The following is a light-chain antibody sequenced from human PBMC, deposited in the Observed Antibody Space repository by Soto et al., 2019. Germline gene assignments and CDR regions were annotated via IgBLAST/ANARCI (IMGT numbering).Light chain of an antibody. J-gene: IGLJ1*01. Sequence: QSVLTQPPSASGTPGQRVTISCSGSSSNIGSNTVKWYRQLPGTAPKLLIYSNYQRPSGVPDRFSGSKSGTSASLAISGLQSEDEADYYCAAWDDSLNGYVFGTGTKLTVL. CDR1: SSNIGSNT. V-gene: IGLV1-44*01. CDR2: SNY. CDR3: AAWDDSLNGYV.